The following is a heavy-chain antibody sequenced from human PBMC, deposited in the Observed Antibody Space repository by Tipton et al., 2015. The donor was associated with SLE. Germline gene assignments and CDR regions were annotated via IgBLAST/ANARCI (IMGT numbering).Heavy chain of an antibody. CDR3: ARATDYGGNWGMDV. Sequence: GSLRLSCVASGFTFSDHYMDWVRQAPGKGLEWVARIRKRTNSYTTEYAASVKGRFTISRDDSKNSVYLQMNSLETEDTAVYYCARATDYGGNWGMDVWGQGTTVAVSS. J-gene: IGHJ6*02. CDR1: GFTFSDHY. CDR2: IRKRTNSYTT. D-gene: IGHD4/OR15-4a*01. V-gene: IGHV3-72*01.